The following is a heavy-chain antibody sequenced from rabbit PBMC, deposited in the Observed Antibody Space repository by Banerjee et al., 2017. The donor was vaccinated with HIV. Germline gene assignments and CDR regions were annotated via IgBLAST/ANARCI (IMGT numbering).Heavy chain of an antibody. D-gene: IGHD1-1*01. Sequence: VRQAPGKGLGWIACIAAGSGGTTYYANWAKGRFTISKTSSTTVTLQMTRLTAADTATYFCARDTSSSGYYSLWGPGTLVTVS. CDR3: ARDTSSSGYYSL. CDR2: IAAGSGGTT. V-gene: IGHV1S40*01. J-gene: IGHJ6*01.